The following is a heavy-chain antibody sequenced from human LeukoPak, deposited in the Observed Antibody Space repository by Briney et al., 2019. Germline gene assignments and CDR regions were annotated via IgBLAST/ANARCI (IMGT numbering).Heavy chain of an antibody. CDR2: ISDNGAAT. D-gene: IGHD3-10*01. CDR3: ARDPYGSGSHDFDY. V-gene: IGHV3-23*01. CDR1: GFTFNNYA. J-gene: IGHJ4*02. Sequence: GGSLRLSCVASGFTFNNYAMSWVRQAPGKGMEWVSAISDNGAATHSADSVKGRFTISRDNSKNTLYLQMNSLRAEDTAAYYCARDPYGSGSHDFDYWGQGTLVTVSS.